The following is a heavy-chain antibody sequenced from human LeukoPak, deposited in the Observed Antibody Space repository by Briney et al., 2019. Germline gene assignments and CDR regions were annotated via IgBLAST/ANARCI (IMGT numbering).Heavy chain of an antibody. CDR3: ARVRYDVLTGYFPSRYMDV. CDR1: GFTFSSYG. J-gene: IGHJ6*03. V-gene: IGHV3-7*01. Sequence: PGGSLRLSCTASGFTFSSYGMHWVRQAPGKGLEWVANIKQDGSEKYYVDSVKGRFTISRDNAKNSLYLEMNSLRAEDTAVYYCARVRYDVLTGYFPSRYMDVWGKGTTVTISS. D-gene: IGHD3-9*01. CDR2: IKQDGSEK.